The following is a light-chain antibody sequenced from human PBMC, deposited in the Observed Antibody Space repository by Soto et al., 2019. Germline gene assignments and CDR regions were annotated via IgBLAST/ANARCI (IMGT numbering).Light chain of an antibody. CDR2: KAS. V-gene: IGKV1-5*03. J-gene: IGKJ1*01. CDR1: QFISIW. CDR3: QQYHDYSPQT. Sequence: DIQMTQSPSTLSASVGDRVTITCRASQFISIWLAWYQQKPGKAPKLLIYKASTLESGVPSRFSGSGSGTEFTLTISSLQPDDFATYYCQQYHDYSPQTFGQGTKVEIK.